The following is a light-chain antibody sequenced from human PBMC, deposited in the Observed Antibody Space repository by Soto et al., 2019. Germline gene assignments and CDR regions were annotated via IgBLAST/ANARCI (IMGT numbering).Light chain of an antibody. CDR1: SSNIGAGYD. CDR2: GNS. J-gene: IGLJ2*01. Sequence: QSVLTQPPSVSGAQGQRVTISCTGSSSNIGAGYDVHWYQQLPGTAPKLLIQGNSNRPSGVPDRFSGSKFGTSASLAITGLQAEDEADYYCQSYDSSLSGSVFGEGTKLTVL. V-gene: IGLV1-40*01. CDR3: QSYDSSLSGSV.